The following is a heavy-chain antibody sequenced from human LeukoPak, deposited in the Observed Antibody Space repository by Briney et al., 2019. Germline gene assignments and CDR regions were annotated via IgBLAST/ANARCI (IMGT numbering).Heavy chain of an antibody. CDR1: GDSISSAC. CDR2: ICHSGISGNT. CDR3: ARDVGPVTSHRIDS. D-gene: IGHD1-26*01. V-gene: IGHV4-59*04. Sequence: ASETLSLTCTVSGDSISSACWSWSRQPPGKGLEWIGGICHSGISGNTYYNPSLKSRVTISLDTPKNQFSLKLSSVTAADTAVYSCARDVGPVTSHRIDSWGQGSLVTVSS. J-gene: IGHJ4*02.